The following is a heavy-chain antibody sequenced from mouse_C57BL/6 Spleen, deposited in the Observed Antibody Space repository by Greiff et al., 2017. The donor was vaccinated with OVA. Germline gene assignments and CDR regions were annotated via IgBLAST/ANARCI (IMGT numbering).Heavy chain of an antibody. CDR3: TRERDYPSLN. D-gene: IGHD2-4*01. Sequence: VQLQQSGAELVRPGASVTLSCKASGYTFTDYEMHWVKQTPVHGLEWIGAIDPETGGTAYNQKFKGKAILTADKSSSTAYMELRSLTSEDSAVYYCTRERDYPSLNWGQGTTLTVSS. CDR2: IDPETGGT. CDR1: GYTFTDYE. V-gene: IGHV1-15*01. J-gene: IGHJ2*01.